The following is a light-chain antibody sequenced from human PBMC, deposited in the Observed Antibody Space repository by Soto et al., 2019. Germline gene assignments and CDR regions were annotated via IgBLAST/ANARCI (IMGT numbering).Light chain of an antibody. CDR1: QTINNW. Sequence: DIQMTQSPSTLSASIGDRVTITCRASQTINNWLAWYQQKPGKAPNLLIYHASNLETGVPSRFSGSAFGTKFTLTISSLQPDDFATYYCQHSNSYPWTFGQGTKV. CDR2: HAS. CDR3: QHSNSYPWT. V-gene: IGKV1-5*01. J-gene: IGKJ1*01.